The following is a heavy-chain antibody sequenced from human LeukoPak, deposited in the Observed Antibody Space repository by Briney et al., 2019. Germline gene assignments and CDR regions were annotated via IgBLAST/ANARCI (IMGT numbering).Heavy chain of an antibody. CDR2: IYWDDDK. J-gene: IGHJ5*02. V-gene: IGHV2-5*02. D-gene: IGHD3-22*01. Sequence: KESGPTLVKPTQTLTLTCTFSGFSLTPSAVGVAWIRQPPGKALEWLALIYWDDDKRYSPSLKSRLTITKDTSKNQVVLTMTNMDPVDTATYYCAHRRGYYYDSTGYSPFDPWGQGALVTVSS. CDR3: AHRRGYYYDSTGYSPFDP. CDR1: GFSLTPSAVG.